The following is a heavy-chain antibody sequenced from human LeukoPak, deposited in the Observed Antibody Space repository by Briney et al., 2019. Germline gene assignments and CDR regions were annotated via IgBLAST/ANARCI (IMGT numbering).Heavy chain of an antibody. CDR1: GGTLSSFA. V-gene: IGHV1-69*13. CDR3: ASRWILGYCSSNTCGHNYYNGMDV. J-gene: IGHJ6*04. D-gene: IGHD2-2*01. Sequence: EASMKVSCKVSGGTLSSFAISWARQAPGQGLEWMGGIIPMYATANYAQKFQGRVTVTADESTSTAYMELSSLRSEDTAVYYCASRWILGYCSSNTCGHNYYNGMDVWGKGTTVTVSS. CDR2: IIPMYATA.